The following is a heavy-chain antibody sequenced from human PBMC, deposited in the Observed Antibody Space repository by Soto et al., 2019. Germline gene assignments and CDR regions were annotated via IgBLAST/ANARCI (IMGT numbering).Heavy chain of an antibody. D-gene: IGHD5-18*01. CDR2: IWYDGSNK. V-gene: IGHV3-33*01. J-gene: IGHJ6*02. Sequence: LRLSCAASGFTFSSYGMHWVRQAPGKGLEWVAVIWYDGSNKYYADSVKGRFTISRDNSKNTLYLQMNSLRAEDTAVYYCARRGYSYGYRGYYYYGMDVWGQGTTVTVSS. CDR1: GFTFSSYG. CDR3: ARRGYSYGYRGYYYYGMDV.